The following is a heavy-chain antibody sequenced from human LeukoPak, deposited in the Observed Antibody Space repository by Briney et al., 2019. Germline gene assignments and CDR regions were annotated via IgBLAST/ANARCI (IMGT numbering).Heavy chain of an antibody. D-gene: IGHD3-10*01. CDR1: GGSISSGSYY. V-gene: IGHV4-61*02. CDR3: ARVRPNYYYYMDV. CDR2: IYTSGST. Sequence: SQTLFLTCTVSGGSISSGSYYWSWIRQPAGKGLEWIGRIYTSGSTNYNPSLKSRVTISVDTSKNQFSLKLSSVTAADTAVFYCARVRPNYYYYMDVWGKRTTVTVSS. J-gene: IGHJ6*03.